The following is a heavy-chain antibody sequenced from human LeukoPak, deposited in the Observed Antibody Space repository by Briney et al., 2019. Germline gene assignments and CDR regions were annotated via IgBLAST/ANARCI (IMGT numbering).Heavy chain of an antibody. CDR1: GGSFSGYY. D-gene: IGHD2-2*01. Sequence: PSETLSLTCAVYGGSFSGYYWSWIRQPSGKGLEWIGEINHSGSTNYNPSLKSRVTISVDTSKNQFSLKLSSVTAADTAVYYCARVAWPAVFDYWGQGTLVTVSS. CDR2: INHSGST. J-gene: IGHJ4*02. V-gene: IGHV4-34*01. CDR3: ARVAWPAVFDY.